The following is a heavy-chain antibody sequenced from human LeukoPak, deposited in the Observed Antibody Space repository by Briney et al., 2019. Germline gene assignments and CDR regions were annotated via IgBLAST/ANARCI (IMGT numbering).Heavy chain of an antibody. J-gene: IGHJ4*02. V-gene: IGHV4-59*12. CDR2: IYYSGST. D-gene: IGHD3-22*01. CDR1: GGSISSYY. CDR3: ARDREAYYYDSSGYSFDY. Sequence: SETLSLTCTVSGGSISSYYWSWIRQPPGKGLEWIGYIYYSGSTNYNPSLKSRVTISVDTSKNQFSLRLTSMTPADTAVYYCARDREAYYYDSSGYSFDYWGQGTLVTVSS.